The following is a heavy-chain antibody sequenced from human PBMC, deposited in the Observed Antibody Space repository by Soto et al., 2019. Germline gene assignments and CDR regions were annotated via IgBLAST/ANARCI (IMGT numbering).Heavy chain of an antibody. J-gene: IGHJ4*01. CDR1: SYTFSSYA. Sequence: ASVKVSCKASSYTFSSYAINWLRQVPGQGLEWMGWIATFNGDTKYAQKFQGRVTMTADTSTGTAYMELTGLKFDDTAVYYCARGGFSSSIRFDYWGQGTLVTVSS. CDR3: ARGGFSSSIRFDY. D-gene: IGHD6-6*01. CDR2: IATFNGDT. V-gene: IGHV1-18*01.